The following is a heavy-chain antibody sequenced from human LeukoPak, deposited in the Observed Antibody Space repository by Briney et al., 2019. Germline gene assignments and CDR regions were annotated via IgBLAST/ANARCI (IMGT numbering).Heavy chain of an antibody. Sequence: GASVKVSCKASGGTFSSYAISWVRQAPGQGLEWMGGIIPIFGTANFAQKFQGRVTITADESTSTAYMELSSLRSEDTAVYYCARGGGSIRYWFDPWGQGTLVTVSS. J-gene: IGHJ5*02. CDR1: GGTFSSYA. CDR2: IIPIFGTA. CDR3: ARGGGSIRYWFDP. V-gene: IGHV1-69*13. D-gene: IGHD4-17*01.